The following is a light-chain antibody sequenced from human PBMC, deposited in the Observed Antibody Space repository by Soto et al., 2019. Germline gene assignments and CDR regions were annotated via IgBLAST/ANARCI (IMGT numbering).Light chain of an antibody. CDR1: SSDVGSYNL. V-gene: IGLV2-23*01. J-gene: IGLJ1*01. Sequence: QSELTQPASVSGSPGQSITISCTGTSSDVGSYNLVSWYQQHPGKAPKLMIYEGSKRPSGVSNRFSGSKSGNTASLTISGLQAEDEADYYCCSYAGSSSNYVFGTGTKLTVL. CDR3: CSYAGSSSNYV. CDR2: EGS.